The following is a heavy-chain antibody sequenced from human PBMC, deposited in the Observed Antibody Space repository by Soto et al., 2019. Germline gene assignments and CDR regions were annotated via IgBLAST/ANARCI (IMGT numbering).Heavy chain of an antibody. V-gene: IGHV4-34*01. D-gene: IGHD2-2*01. J-gene: IGHJ4*02. CDR3: ATLANSVVVPAAHSGY. CDR1: GGSFSGYY. CDR2: INHSGST. Sequence: QVQLQQWGAGLLKPSETLSLTCAVYGGSFSGYYWSWIRQPPGKGLEWIGEINHSGSTNYNPSLKSRVTISVDTSKNQFSLKLSSVTAADTAVYYCATLANSVVVPAAHSGYWGQGTLVTVSS.